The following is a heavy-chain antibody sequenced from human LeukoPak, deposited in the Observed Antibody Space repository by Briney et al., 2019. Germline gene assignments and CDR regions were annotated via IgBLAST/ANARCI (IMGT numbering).Heavy chain of an antibody. V-gene: IGHV4-34*01. D-gene: IGHD1-7*01. Sequence: SETLSLTCAVYGVSFSGYYWSWIRQPPGKGLEWIGEINHSGSTNYNPSLKSRVTISVGTSKNQSSLKLSYVTAADTAVYYCGRGRPRYNWTYQPFDPWGQGTLVTVSS. J-gene: IGHJ5*02. CDR1: GVSFSGYY. CDR2: INHSGST. CDR3: GRGRPRYNWTYQPFDP.